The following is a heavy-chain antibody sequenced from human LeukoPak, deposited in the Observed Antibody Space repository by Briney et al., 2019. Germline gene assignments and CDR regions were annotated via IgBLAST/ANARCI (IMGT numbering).Heavy chain of an antibody. CDR3: TRVSFGDLGVDY. CDR1: GFTFSSYS. CDR2: ISSSSSYI. D-gene: IGHD3-10*01. V-gene: IGHV3-21*01. Sequence: PGGSLRLSCAASGFTFSSYSMNWVRQAPGKGLEWVSSISSSSSYIYYADSVKGRFTISRDNAKNSLYLQMNSLRAEDTAVYYCTRVSFGDLGVDYWGQGTLVTVSS. J-gene: IGHJ4*02.